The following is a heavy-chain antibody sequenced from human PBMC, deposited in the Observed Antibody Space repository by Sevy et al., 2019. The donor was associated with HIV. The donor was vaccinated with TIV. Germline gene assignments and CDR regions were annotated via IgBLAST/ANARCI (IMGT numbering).Heavy chain of an antibody. CDR3: VNAKNSYDRSGWAAFDI. J-gene: IGHJ3*02. V-gene: IGHV3-33*01. CDR1: GFSFSSHG. Sequence: GGSLRLSCAASGFSFSSHGMHWVRQAPGKGLEWVAVIWYDGTNIDHADSVKGRFTISRDNSKNTLYLQMNSLRAEDTVDYYCVNAKNSYDRSGWAAFDIWGQGTMVTVSS. D-gene: IGHD3-22*01. CDR2: IWYDGTNI.